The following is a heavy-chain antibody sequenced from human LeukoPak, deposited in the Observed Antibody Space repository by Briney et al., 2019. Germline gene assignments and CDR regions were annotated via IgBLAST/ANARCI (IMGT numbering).Heavy chain of an antibody. CDR1: GYSFTTSW. V-gene: IGHV5-10-1*01. CDR3: AKINSRQLERGDY. D-gene: IGHD3-3*01. J-gene: IGHJ4*02. Sequence: GESLRISCKGSGYSFTTSWISWVRQVPGKGLEWMGRIDPSESYTNYSPSFQGHVTISVDKSIRTAYLQWSSLQASDTAMYYCAKINSRQLERGDYWGQGTLVIVSS. CDR2: IDPSESYT.